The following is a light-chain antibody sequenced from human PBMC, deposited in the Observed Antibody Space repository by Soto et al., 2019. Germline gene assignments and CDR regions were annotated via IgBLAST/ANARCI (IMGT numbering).Light chain of an antibody. J-gene: IGLJ1*01. CDR3: SSYTSSSTYV. CDR2: DVT. CDR1: SSDVGGYNF. V-gene: IGLV2-14*03. Sequence: QSVLTQPASVSGSPGQPIAISCTGTSSDVGGYNFVSWYQQHPGKAPKLMIYDVTNRPSGVSDRFSGSKSGNTASLTISGLQAEDEADYYCSSYTSSSTYVFGTRTKVTVL.